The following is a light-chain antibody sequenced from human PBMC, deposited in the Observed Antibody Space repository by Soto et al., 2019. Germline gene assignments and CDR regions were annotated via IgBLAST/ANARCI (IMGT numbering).Light chain of an antibody. V-gene: IGLV1-51*02. CDR2: ENN. CDR1: SSNIGSDF. J-gene: IGLJ3*02. Sequence: QSVLTQPPSVSAASGQKVTISCSGSSSNIGSDFVSWYQQLPGTAPQLLIYENNKRPSGIPDRFSGSKSATSATLGITGLQTGDEADYYCAAWDTSLSGGVFGGGTKVTVL. CDR3: AAWDTSLSGGV.